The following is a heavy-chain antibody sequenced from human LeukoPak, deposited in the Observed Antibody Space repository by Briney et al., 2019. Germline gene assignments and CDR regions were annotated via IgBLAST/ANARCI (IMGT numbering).Heavy chain of an antibody. J-gene: IGHJ4*02. CDR1: GYSFTSNY. CDR3: ARDQEAFDY. V-gene: IGHV1-46*01. Sequence: ASVKVPCKASGYSFTSNYIHWVRQAPGQGLEWMGMIYPRDGSTSYAQKFQGRVTVTRDTSTSTVHMELSGLRSEDTAVYCCARDQEAFDYWGQGTLVTVSS. CDR2: IYPRDGST.